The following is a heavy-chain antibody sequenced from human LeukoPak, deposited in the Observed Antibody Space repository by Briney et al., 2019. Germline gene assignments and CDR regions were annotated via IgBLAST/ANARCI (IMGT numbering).Heavy chain of an antibody. V-gene: IGHV4-59*08. CDR3: ARQGGEGSSWSYFDF. CDR2: VYYSGTT. CDR1: GGSISSYY. J-gene: IGHJ4*02. D-gene: IGHD6-13*01. Sequence: SETLSLTCTVSGGSISSYYWSWIRQPAGKGLEWIGYVYYSGTTNYNPSLKSRVTISVDTSKNQFSLKLSSVTATDTAVYYCARQGGEGSSWSYFDFWGQGALVTVSS.